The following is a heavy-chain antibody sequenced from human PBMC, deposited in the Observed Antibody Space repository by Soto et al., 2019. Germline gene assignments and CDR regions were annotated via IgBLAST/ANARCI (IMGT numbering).Heavy chain of an antibody. Sequence: GGSLRLSCSASGFTFSSYAMHWVRQAPGKGLEYVSAISSNGGSTYYADSVKGRFTISRDNSKNTLYLQMSSLRAEDTAVYYCVKNRWNDLYYSDYWGQGTLVTVSS. CDR2: ISSNGGST. CDR1: GFTFSSYA. D-gene: IGHD1-1*01. CDR3: VKNRWNDLYYSDY. J-gene: IGHJ4*02. V-gene: IGHV3-64D*08.